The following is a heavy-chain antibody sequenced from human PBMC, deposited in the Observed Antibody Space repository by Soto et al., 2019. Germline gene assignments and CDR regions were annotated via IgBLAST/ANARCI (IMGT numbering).Heavy chain of an antibody. Sequence: PSETLSLTCTVSGGSISSYYWSWIRQPPGKGLEWIGYIYYSGSTSYNPSVKSRVTMSVDTSKNQFSLKLSSVTAADTAVYYCARRSRDSNGYCPEDYWGQGTLVTVSS. D-gene: IGHD3-22*01. CDR1: GGSISSYY. J-gene: IGHJ4*02. V-gene: IGHV4-59*01. CDR2: IYYSGST. CDR3: ARRSRDSNGYCPEDY.